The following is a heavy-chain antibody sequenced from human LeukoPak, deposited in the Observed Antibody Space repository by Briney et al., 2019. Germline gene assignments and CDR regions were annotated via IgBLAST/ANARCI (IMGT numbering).Heavy chain of an antibody. CDR1: GFTFDDYA. CDR3: AKDNARYCSGTGCYYYGMDV. V-gene: IGHV3-9*01. CDR2: IHWNSGSI. D-gene: IGHD2-2*01. Sequence: GGSLRLSCAASGFTFDDYAMHWVRQAPGKGLEWVSGIHWNSGSIGYADSVKGRFTISRDNAKNSLYLQMNSLRADGTALYYCAKDNARYCSGTGCYYYGMDVWGQGTTVTVSS. J-gene: IGHJ6*02.